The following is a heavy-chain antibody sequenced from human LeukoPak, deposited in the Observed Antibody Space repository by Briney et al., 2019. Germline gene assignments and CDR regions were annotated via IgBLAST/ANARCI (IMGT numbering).Heavy chain of an antibody. Sequence: GGSLRLSCTVSGFTVSSNSMSWVRQAPGKGLEWVSVIYSGGSTYYADSVKGRFTISRDNSKNTLYLQMNSLRAEDTAVYYCARDRYGSGSFDYWGQGTLVTVSS. V-gene: IGHV3-66*01. J-gene: IGHJ4*02. CDR3: ARDRYGSGSFDY. CDR1: GFTVSSNS. CDR2: IYSGGST. D-gene: IGHD3-10*01.